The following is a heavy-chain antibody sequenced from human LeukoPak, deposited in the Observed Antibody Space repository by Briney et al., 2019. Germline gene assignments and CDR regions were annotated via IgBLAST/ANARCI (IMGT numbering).Heavy chain of an antibody. Sequence: QPGGSLRLSCAASGFTFSSYSMNWVRQAPGKGLEWVSYISSSSSIYYADSVKGRFTISRDNAKNSLYLQMNSLRVEDTAVYYCARDGGSWRDSPPDYWGQGTLVTVSS. V-gene: IGHV3-48*01. CDR2: ISSSSSI. CDR1: GFTFSSYS. CDR3: ARDGGSWRDSPPDY. D-gene: IGHD6-13*01. J-gene: IGHJ4*02.